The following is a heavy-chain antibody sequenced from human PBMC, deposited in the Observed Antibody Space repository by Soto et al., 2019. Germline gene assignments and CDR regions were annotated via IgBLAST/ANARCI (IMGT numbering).Heavy chain of an antibody. Sequence: QVQLQESGPGLVEPSQTLSLTCTVSGVSISGGGRNWSWIRQYPGKGLQWIGFIHYSGTTYYNPSLKSRVXXXXXXXXXXXXXXXXXXXXXXXXXXXXXXXXXXXXXGYWGQGTLVTVSS. CDR1: GVSISGGGRN. CDR3: XXXXXXXXXXGY. J-gene: IGHJ4*02. CDR2: IHYSGTT. V-gene: IGHV4-31*03.